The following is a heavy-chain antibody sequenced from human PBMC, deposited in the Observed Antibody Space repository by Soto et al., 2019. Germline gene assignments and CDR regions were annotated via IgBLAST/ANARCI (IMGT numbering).Heavy chain of an antibody. D-gene: IGHD2-15*01. J-gene: IGHJ6*03. CDR3: ARVGPVVVVAATLHYYYYMDV. V-gene: IGHV1-18*01. Sequence: ASVKVSCKASGYTFNNYGISWVRQAPGQGLEWMGWISAYNGNTNYAQKLQGRVTMTTDTSTSTAYMELRSLRSDDTAVYYCARVGPVVVVAATLHYYYYMDVWGKGTTVTVSS. CDR1: GYTFNNYG. CDR2: ISAYNGNT.